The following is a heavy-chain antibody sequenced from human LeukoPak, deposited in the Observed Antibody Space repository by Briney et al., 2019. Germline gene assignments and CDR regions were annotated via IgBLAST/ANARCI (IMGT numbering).Heavy chain of an antibody. J-gene: IGHJ3*02. D-gene: IGHD6-19*01. CDR3: ASPAVAGERDAFDI. CDR1: GFTFSSYG. V-gene: IGHV3-30*03. Sequence: GGSLRLSCAASGFTFSSYGMHWVRQAPGKGLEWVAVISYDGSNKYYADSVKGRFTISRDNSKNTLYLQMNSLRAEDTAVYYCASPAVAGERDAFDIWGQGTMVTVSS. CDR2: ISYDGSNK.